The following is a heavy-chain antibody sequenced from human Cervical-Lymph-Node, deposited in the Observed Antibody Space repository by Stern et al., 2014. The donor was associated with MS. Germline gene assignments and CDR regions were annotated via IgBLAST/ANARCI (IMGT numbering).Heavy chain of an antibody. Sequence: VQLLESGGGVVQPGRSLRLSCTASGFTFSSYGIHWVRQAPGKGLEVVAAVGYDGSDKDYADSVKGRFTISRDNSKNTLYLQMNSLRAEDTAVYFCARDTQPRLNSYAPDYWGQGTLVTVSS. CDR2: VGYDGSDK. V-gene: IGHV3-33*01. CDR3: ARDTQPRLNSYAPDY. J-gene: IGHJ4*02. CDR1: GFTFSSYG. D-gene: IGHD3-16*01.